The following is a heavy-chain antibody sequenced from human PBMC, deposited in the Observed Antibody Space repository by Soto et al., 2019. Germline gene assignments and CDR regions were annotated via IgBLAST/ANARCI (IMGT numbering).Heavy chain of an antibody. CDR3: ARQAVLYYYYYGMDV. V-gene: IGHV4-39*01. D-gene: IGHD1-1*01. CDR2: IYYSGST. J-gene: IGHJ6*02. Sequence: SETLSLTCTVSGGSISSSSYYWGWIRQPPGKGLEWIGSIYYSGSTYYNPSLKSRVTISVDTSKNQFSLKLSSVTAADTAVYYCARQAVLYYYYYGMDVWGQGTTVTVSS. CDR1: GGSISSSSYY.